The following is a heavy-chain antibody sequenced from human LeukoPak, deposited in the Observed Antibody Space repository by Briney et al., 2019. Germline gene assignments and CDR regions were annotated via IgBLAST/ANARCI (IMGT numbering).Heavy chain of an antibody. D-gene: IGHD3-10*01. CDR1: GFTVSSNY. J-gene: IGHJ3*02. V-gene: IGHV3-53*01. Sequence: GGSLRLSCAASGFTVSSNYVSWVRQAPGKGLEWVSVIYSGGSTYYADSVKGRFTISRDNSKNTLYLQMNSLRAEDTAVYYCARHDMVRGVIMGTADAFDIWGQGTMVTVSS. CDR2: IYSGGST. CDR3: ARHDMVRGVIMGTADAFDI.